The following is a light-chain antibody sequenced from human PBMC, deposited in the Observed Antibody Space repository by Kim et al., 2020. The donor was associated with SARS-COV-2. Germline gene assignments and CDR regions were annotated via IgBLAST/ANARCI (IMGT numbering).Light chain of an antibody. J-gene: IGKJ4*01. CDR1: QIVSHNY. Sequence: LPPGETATLSCRASQIVSHNYLAWYRQKSGQAPRLLIYGASNRAAGTPDRFSGGASGTDFTLTINRLEPEDFAVYYCQQYGTSVTFGGGTKVDIK. CDR2: GAS. CDR3: QQYGTSVT. V-gene: IGKV3-20*01.